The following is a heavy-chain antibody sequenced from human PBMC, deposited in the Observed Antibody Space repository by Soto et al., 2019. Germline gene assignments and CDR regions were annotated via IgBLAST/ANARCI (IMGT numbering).Heavy chain of an antibody. J-gene: IGHJ4*02. D-gene: IGHD1-26*01. CDR2: ISSNSGSV. CDR3: AKDALPAVGFRFDY. Sequence: EVQLVESVGGLVQPGRSLRLSCAASGFTFNEYAMHWVRQVPGKGLEWVSGISSNSGSVGYADSVKGRFTISRDNAKKSLYLQMSGLKAEDTALYYCAKDALPAVGFRFDYWGQGTPVTVSS. V-gene: IGHV3-9*01. CDR1: GFTFNEYA.